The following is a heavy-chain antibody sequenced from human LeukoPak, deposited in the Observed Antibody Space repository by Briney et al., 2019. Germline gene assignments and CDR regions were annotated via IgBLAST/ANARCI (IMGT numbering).Heavy chain of an antibody. CDR3: ARPYGNPKANWFDP. V-gene: IGHV3-74*01. Sequence: PGGSLRLSCAPSGFTFSSYWMHWVRQAPGKGLVWVSRINSDGSSTSYADSVEGRFTISRDNAKNTLYLQMNSLRAEDTAVYYCARPYGNPKANWFDPWGQGTLVTVSS. CDR1: GFTFSSYW. CDR2: INSDGSST. J-gene: IGHJ5*02. D-gene: IGHD3-10*01.